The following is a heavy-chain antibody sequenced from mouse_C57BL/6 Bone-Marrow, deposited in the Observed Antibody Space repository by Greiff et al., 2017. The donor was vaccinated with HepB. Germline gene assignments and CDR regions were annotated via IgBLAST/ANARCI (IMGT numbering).Heavy chain of an antibody. D-gene: IGHD1-1*01. CDR3: AREGICSTTVVAPFAY. V-gene: IGHV5-4*01. CDR1: GFTFSSYA. J-gene: IGHJ3*01. CDR2: ISDGGSYT. Sequence: EVKLVESGGGLVKPGGSLKLSCAASGFTFSSYAMSWVRQTPEKRLEWVATISDGGSYTYYPDNVKGRFTISRDNAKNNLYLQMSHLKSEDTAMYYCAREGICSTTVVAPFAYWGQGTLVTVSA.